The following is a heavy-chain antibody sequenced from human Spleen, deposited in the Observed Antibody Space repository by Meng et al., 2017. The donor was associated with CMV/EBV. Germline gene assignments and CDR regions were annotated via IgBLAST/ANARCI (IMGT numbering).Heavy chain of an antibody. CDR1: GYTFTSYD. Sequence: QVKLVQSGAEVKKPGAAVKVSCKASGYTFTSYDSNWVRQATGQGLEWMGWINAGNGNTKYSQKFQGRVTITRDTSASTAYMELSSLRSEDTAVYYCARVDYYDSSEDYWGQGTLVTVSS. CDR3: ARVDYYDSSEDY. J-gene: IGHJ4*02. CDR2: INAGNGNT. D-gene: IGHD3-22*01. V-gene: IGHV1-3*01.